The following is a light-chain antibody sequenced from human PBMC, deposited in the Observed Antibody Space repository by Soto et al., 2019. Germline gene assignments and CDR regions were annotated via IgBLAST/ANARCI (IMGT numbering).Light chain of an antibody. CDR2: KIS. CDR1: HYLVHSDGNTY. CDR3: VQLTHFPWT. J-gene: IGKJ1*01. V-gene: IGKV2-24*01. Sequence: DIVMTHTPLSAPVTLGQPASISCRSSHYLVHSDGNTYLSWLQQRPGQPPRLLIYKISNRCSGVPDRFSGSGAGTDFTLTISRVEAEDVGIYYCVQLTHFPWTFGQGTKVEI.